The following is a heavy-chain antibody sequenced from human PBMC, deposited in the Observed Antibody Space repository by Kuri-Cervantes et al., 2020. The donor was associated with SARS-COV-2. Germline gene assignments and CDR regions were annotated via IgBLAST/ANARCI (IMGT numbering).Heavy chain of an antibody. Sequence: ESLKISCSVSGGYITSSYWSWLRQPPGKGLEWIGYVYYTGSTNYNPSLKSRVSITIDTSKRQFSLKLTSVTAADTAVYYCARVVDRGNNYIFDWFDPWGQGTLVTVSS. J-gene: IGHJ5*02. V-gene: IGHV4-59*01. D-gene: IGHD5-24*01. CDR2: VYYTGST. CDR1: GGYITSSY. CDR3: ARVVDRGNNYIFDWFDP.